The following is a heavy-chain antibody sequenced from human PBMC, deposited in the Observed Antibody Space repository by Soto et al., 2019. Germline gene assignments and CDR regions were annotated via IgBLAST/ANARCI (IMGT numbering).Heavy chain of an antibody. CDR3: ARHSWYHGRDYYYYYMDV. V-gene: IGHV4-59*08. Sequence: SETLSLTCTVSGGSISSYYWSWIRQPPGKGLEWIGYIYYSGSTNYNPSLKSRVTISVDTSKNQFSLKLSSVTAADTAVYYCARHSWYHGRDYYYYYMDVWGKGTTVTVSS. D-gene: IGHD6-13*01. CDR2: IYYSGST. CDR1: GGSISSYY. J-gene: IGHJ6*03.